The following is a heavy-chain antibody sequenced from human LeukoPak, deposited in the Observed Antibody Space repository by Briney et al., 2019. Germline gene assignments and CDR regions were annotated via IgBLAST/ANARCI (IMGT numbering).Heavy chain of an antibody. Sequence: PGGSLRLSCAASGFTFSSYGMHWVRQAPGKGLEWVAVISYDGSNKYYADSVKGQFTISRDNSKNTLYLQMNSLRVEDTAVYYCARDDSSGYYSDYWGQGTLVTVSS. CDR1: GFTFSSYG. V-gene: IGHV3-30*03. D-gene: IGHD3-22*01. J-gene: IGHJ4*02. CDR3: ARDDSSGYYSDY. CDR2: ISYDGSNK.